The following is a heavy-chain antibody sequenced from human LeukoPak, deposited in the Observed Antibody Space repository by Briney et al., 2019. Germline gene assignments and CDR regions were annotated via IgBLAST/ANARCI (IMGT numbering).Heavy chain of an antibody. CDR3: ARELGETYYYDSSGYSNWFDP. CDR2: ISSSSSTI. Sequence: GGSLRLSCAASGFTFSSYSMNWVRQAPGKGLEWVSYISSSSSTIYYADSVKGRFTISRDNAKNSLYLQMNSLRAEDTAVYYCARELGETYYYDSSGYSNWFDPWGQGTLVTVSS. V-gene: IGHV3-48*04. CDR1: GFTFSSYS. J-gene: IGHJ5*02. D-gene: IGHD3-22*01.